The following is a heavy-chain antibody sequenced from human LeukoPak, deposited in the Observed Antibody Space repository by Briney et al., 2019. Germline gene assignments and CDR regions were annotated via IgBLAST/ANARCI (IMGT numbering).Heavy chain of an antibody. CDR1: GYTFTDYH. J-gene: IGHJ4*02. D-gene: IGHD4-23*01. CDR3: AREMGTGAVVTPGY. CDR2: INLNSGGT. V-gene: IGHV1-2*02. Sequence: ASVKVSRKASGYTFTDYHMHWVRQAPGQGLEWMGWINLNSGGTNYAQQFQGRVTMTRDTSITTTNMQLRSLRSDDTAVYYCAREMGTGAVVTPGYWGQGPLVTVTS.